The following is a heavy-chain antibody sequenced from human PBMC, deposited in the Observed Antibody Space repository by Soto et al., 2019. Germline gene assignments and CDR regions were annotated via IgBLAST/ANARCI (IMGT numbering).Heavy chain of an antibody. D-gene: IGHD3-3*01. V-gene: IGHV4-4*02. Sequence: PSETLSLTCAVSGGSISSSNWWTWVRQPPGKGLEWVGYIYYSGSTYYNPSLKSRVTISVDTSKNQFSLKLSSVAAAGTAVYYCAIDQGYDFWSGLLKYNGMDVWGQGTTVTVSS. CDR2: IYYSGST. CDR3: AIDQGYDFWSGLLKYNGMDV. J-gene: IGHJ6*02. CDR1: GGSISSSNW.